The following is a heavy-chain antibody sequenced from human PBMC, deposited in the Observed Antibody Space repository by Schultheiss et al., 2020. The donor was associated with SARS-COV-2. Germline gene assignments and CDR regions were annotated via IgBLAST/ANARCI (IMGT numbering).Heavy chain of an antibody. CDR1: GFTFSTYT. D-gene: IGHD6-19*01. J-gene: IGHJ4*02. CDR3: AKQWSFDY. CDR2: ISSSSSYI. V-gene: IGHV3-21*04. Sequence: GGSLRLSCAASGFTFSTYTMNWVRQAPGKGLEWVSSISSSSSYIYYADSVKGRFTISRDNAKNSLYLQMNSLRAEDTAVYYCAKQWSFDYWGQGTLVTVSS.